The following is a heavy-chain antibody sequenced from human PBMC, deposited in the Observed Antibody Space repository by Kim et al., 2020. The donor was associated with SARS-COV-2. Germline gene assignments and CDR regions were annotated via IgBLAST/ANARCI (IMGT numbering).Heavy chain of an antibody. CDR1: GFTFTTYW. CDR3: TRGGAAGTFDY. Sequence: GGSLRLSCAASGFTFTTYWMPWVRQAPGKGLVWVSHVDGDGTRTTYADSVKGRFTVSRDNAKNTLYLQMNGLSAEDTAIYYCTRGGAAGTFDYWGHGTLVTVSS. D-gene: IGHD6-13*01. J-gene: IGHJ4*01. CDR2: VDGDGTRT. V-gene: IGHV3-74*01.